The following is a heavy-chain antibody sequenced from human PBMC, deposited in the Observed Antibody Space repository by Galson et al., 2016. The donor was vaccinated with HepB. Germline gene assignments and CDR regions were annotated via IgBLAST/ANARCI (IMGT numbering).Heavy chain of an antibody. CDR2: ISSSIATI. D-gene: IGHD1-26*01. CDR3: AKELVRSAFDI. Sequence: SLRLSCAGSGFSFSGSGLNWVRQAPGKGLQWIPYISSSIATIYYADSVRGRFAISRDNTKNSVYLQMSNLRDEDTGVYYCAKELVRSAFDIWGQGTMVIVSS. V-gene: IGHV3-48*02. CDR1: GFSFSGSG. J-gene: IGHJ3*02.